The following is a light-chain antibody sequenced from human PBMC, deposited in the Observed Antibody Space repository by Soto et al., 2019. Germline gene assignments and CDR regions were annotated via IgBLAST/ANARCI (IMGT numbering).Light chain of an antibody. CDR1: RSDVGGY. Sequence: QSALTQPASVSGSPGQPITISCTGTRSDVGGYVSWYQQHPGKAPKLIIFEVVNRPSGVSNRFSGSKSGNTASLTISGLQAEDEADYYCSSYTDTSTLVFGTGTKLTVL. J-gene: IGLJ1*01. V-gene: IGLV2-14*01. CDR2: EVV. CDR3: SSYTDTSTLV.